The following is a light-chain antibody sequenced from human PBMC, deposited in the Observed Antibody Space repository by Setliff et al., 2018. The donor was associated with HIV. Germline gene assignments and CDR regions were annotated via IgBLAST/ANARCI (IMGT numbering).Light chain of an antibody. V-gene: IGLV7-43*01. CDR1: SGAVTSGNY. CDR2: NTA. Sequence: QAVVTQEPSLTVSPGGTVTLTSASNSGAVTSGNYPNWFQQKPGQAPRVMIYNTANKHSWTPARFSGSLLGGKAALTLSGVQPEDEADYYCLLYYGTWVFGGGTKVTVL. CDR3: LLYYGTWV. J-gene: IGLJ3*02.